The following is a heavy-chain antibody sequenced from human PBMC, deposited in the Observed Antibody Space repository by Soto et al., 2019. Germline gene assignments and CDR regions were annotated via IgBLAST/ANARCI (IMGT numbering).Heavy chain of an antibody. CDR2: IFSGGLT. Sequence: EVQLVESGGGLIQPGGSLRLSCAASGLTVNSDYMSWVRQAPGKGLEWVSVIFSGGLTFYADSVKGRFTISRDHSKNPLYLKRNNLRAENWAVYFWARGGGYCSGGSCYPHEFDPWGQGTLVTVSS. CDR3: ARGGGYCSGGSCYPHEFDP. V-gene: IGHV3-53*01. D-gene: IGHD2-15*01. J-gene: IGHJ5*02. CDR1: GLTVNSDY.